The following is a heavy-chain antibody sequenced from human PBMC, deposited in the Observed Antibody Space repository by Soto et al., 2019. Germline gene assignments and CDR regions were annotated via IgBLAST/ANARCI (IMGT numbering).Heavy chain of an antibody. Sequence: QVQLQESSPGLVKPSQTLSLTCTVSGGSISSGDYYWSWIRQPPGKGLEWIGYIYNSGSTYYNPSLKSRGTISVDTSKNQFSLKVSSVTAADTAVYYCARASNPIPAAGTYSYHYGLDVWGQGTTVTVSS. CDR2: IYNSGST. CDR1: GGSISSGDYY. CDR3: ARASNPIPAAGTYSYHYGLDV. J-gene: IGHJ6*02. D-gene: IGHD6-13*01. V-gene: IGHV4-30-4*01.